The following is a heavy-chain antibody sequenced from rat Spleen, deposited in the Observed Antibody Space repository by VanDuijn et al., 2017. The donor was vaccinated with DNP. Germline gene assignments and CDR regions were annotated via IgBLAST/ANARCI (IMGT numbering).Heavy chain of an antibody. CDR3: TRGPNYGGDSDYFDY. CDR2: INKDSSRI. V-gene: IGHV4-2*01. D-gene: IGHD1-11*01. Sequence: EVKLVESGGGLVQPGRSLKLSCAASGFNFNDYWMGWVRQAPGKGLEWIGQINKDSSRINYNPSLRDKFTISRDNAQNTLYLQTSTLGSEDTAIYFCTRGPNYGGDSDYFDYWGQGVMVTVSS. J-gene: IGHJ2*01. CDR1: GFNFNDYW.